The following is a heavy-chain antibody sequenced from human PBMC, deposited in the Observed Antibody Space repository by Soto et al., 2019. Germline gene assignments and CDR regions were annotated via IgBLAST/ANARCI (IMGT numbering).Heavy chain of an antibody. Sequence: EVQLVESGGGLVKPGGSLRLSCAASGFTFSNAWMTWDRQAPGKGVEWVGRIKSKTDGGTTDYVAPVKGRFTISRDDSKNTLYRKRNRLKAEDTAVYYCSMRGGSFRVDCDYYYFGMDVWGQRTTVTVTS. CDR3: SMRGGSFRVDCDYYYFGMDV. J-gene: IGHJ6*02. CDR2: IKSKTDGGTT. D-gene: IGHD1-26*01. CDR1: GFTFSNAW. V-gene: IGHV3-15*01.